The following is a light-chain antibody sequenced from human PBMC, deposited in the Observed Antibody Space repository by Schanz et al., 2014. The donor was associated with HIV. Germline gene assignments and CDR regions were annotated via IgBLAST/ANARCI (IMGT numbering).Light chain of an antibody. Sequence: EIVLTQSPGTLSLSPGERATLSCRASQSVSSDYFAWYQQKSGQAPRLLIFGASNRATGIPDRFSGSGSGTDFTLTISRLEPEDFAVYYCQQYDDWPTWTFGPGTMLEVK. V-gene: IGKV3-20*01. CDR2: GAS. J-gene: IGKJ1*01. CDR1: QSVSSDY. CDR3: QQYDDWPTWT.